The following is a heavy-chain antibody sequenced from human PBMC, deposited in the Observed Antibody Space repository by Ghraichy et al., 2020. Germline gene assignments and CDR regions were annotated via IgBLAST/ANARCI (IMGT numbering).Heavy chain of an antibody. D-gene: IGHD6-6*01. CDR1: GFTFSSYG. J-gene: IGHJ6*02. V-gene: IGHV3-30*18. CDR3: AKDLFYGYSSSFYYYYYGMDV. Sequence: GGSLRLSCAASGFTFSSYGMHWVRQAPGKGLEWVAVISYDGSNKYYADSVKGRFTISRDNSKNTLYLQMNSLRAEDTAVYYCAKDLFYGYSSSFYYYYYGMDVWGQGTTVTVSS. CDR2: ISYDGSNK.